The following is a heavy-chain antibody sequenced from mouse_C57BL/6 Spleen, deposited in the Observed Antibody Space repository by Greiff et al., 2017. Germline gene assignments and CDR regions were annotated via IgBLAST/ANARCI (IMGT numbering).Heavy chain of an antibody. V-gene: IGHV1-50*01. CDR1: GYTFTSYW. CDR2: IDPSDSYT. D-gene: IGHD4-1*01. J-gene: IGHJ2*01. CDR3: ARGANWDEGY. Sequence: QVQLQQSGAELVKPGASVKLSCKASGYTFTSYWMQWVKQRPGQGLEWIGEIDPSDSYTNYNQKFKGKATLTVDTSSSTAYMQLSSLTSEDSAVYYCARGANWDEGYWGQGTTLTVSS.